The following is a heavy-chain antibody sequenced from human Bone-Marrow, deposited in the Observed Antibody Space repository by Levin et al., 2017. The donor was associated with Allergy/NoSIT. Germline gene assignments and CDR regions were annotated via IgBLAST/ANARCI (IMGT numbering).Heavy chain of an antibody. CDR3: ARGLGYCSGGTCYSVLGDY. CDR1: GFTLSSYW. Sequence: RGESLKISCAASGFTLSSYWMHWVRQAPGKGLVWVSRINSDGSSTRYVDSVKGRFTISRDNAKNTLYLQMNSLRAEDTAVYYCARGLGYCSGGTCYSVLGDYWGQGTLVTVSS. V-gene: IGHV3-74*01. CDR2: INSDGSST. J-gene: IGHJ4*02. D-gene: IGHD2-15*01.